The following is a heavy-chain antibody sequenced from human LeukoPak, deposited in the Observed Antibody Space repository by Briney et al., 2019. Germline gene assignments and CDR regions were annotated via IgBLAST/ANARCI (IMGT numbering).Heavy chain of an antibody. CDR2: ISAYNSNT. D-gene: IGHD6-13*01. J-gene: IGHJ3*02. CDR3: ASWTAGDAFDI. CDR1: GYTFTSYG. Sequence: ASVKVSCKASGYTFTSYGISWVRQAPGQGLEWMGWISAYNSNTNYAQKLQGRVTMTTDTPTSTAYMELRSLRSDDTAVYYCASWTAGDAFDIWGQGTMVTVSS. V-gene: IGHV1-18*01.